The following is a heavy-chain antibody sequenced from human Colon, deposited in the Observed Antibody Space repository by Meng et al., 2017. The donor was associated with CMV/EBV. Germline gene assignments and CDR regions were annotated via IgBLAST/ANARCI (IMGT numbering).Heavy chain of an antibody. D-gene: IGHD2-15*01. J-gene: IGHJ4*02. CDR2: IGSGSDLI. CDR3: ARTPPAGFDF. Sequence: GESLKISCAASGFTFIGYAMNWVRQAPGKGLEWVSDIGSGSDLIYYADSVKGRFTISRDDAKNSLYLEMHNLIAEDTAVYYCARTPPAGFDFWGQGALVTVSS. V-gene: IGHV3-48*04. CDR1: GFTFIGYA.